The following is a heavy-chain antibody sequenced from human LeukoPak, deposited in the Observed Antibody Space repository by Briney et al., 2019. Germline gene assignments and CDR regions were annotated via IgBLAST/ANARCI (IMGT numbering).Heavy chain of an antibody. CDR3: ARDMYSGYAGNWFDP. J-gene: IGHJ5*02. D-gene: IGHD5-12*01. CDR2: INPNSGGT. CDR1: GYTFTGYY. V-gene: IGHV1-2*02. Sequence: ASVKVSCKASGYTFTGYYMHWVRQAPGQGLEWMGWINPNSGGTNYAQKFQGRVTMTRDTSISTAYMELSRLRSDDTAVYYCARDMYSGYAGNWFDPWGQGTLVTVSS.